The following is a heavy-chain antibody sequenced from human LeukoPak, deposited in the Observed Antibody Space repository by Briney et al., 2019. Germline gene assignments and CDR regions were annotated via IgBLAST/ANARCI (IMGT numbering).Heavy chain of an antibody. Sequence: GGSLRLSCAASGFTFSGSAMHWVRQASGKGLEWVGRIRSKANSYATAYAASVKGRFTISRDDSKNTAYLQMNSLKTEDTAVYYCTRVGTYYYDSSGYIAGYGMDVWGQGTTVTVSS. D-gene: IGHD3-22*01. CDR1: GFTFSGSA. CDR3: TRVGTYYYDSSGYIAGYGMDV. V-gene: IGHV3-73*01. CDR2: IRSKANSYAT. J-gene: IGHJ6*02.